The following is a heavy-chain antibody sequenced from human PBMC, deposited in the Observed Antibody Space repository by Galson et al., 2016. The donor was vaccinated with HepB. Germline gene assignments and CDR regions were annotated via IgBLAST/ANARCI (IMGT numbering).Heavy chain of an antibody. Sequence: SLRLSCAASGFRFSSVRMHWVRQAPGKGLVWVSGLSFDGSARRYADSVKSRFTISRDNAKNTLYLEMTSLSAEDTAVYYCARGSWAPFESWGQGTLVTVYS. CDR1: GFRFSSVR. J-gene: IGHJ5*01. CDR3: ARGSWAPFES. D-gene: IGHD3-10*01. CDR2: LSFDGSAR. V-gene: IGHV3-74*01.